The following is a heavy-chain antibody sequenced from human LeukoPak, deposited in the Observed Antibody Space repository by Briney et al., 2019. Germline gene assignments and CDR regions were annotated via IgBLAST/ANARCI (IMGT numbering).Heavy chain of an antibody. J-gene: IGHJ4*02. CDR3: ARIYYFGDNNWRYFDN. CDR2: IDPDGSEK. V-gene: IGHV3-7*01. D-gene: IGHD3-10*01. CDR1: GFTFNSYW. Sequence: GGSLRLSCAASGFTFNSYWMSWVRQAPGKGLEWVANIDPDGSEKQYGDSVKGRFTTSRDNAKNSLYLQMNILRAEDTAIYYCARIYYFGDNNWRYFDNWGQGTLVTVSS.